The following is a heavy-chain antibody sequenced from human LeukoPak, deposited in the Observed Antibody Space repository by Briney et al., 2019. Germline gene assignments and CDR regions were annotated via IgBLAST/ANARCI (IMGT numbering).Heavy chain of an antibody. D-gene: IGHD5-18*01. Sequence: ASVKVSCKASGYTFTSYAMHWVRQAPGQRLEWMGWVNAGNGNTKYSQKFQGRGTITSDTSASPPYMELSSLRSEDPAVYYWARVRWIQLWPSHYDHWGPGTLVTVSS. CDR3: ARVRWIQLWPSHYDH. V-gene: IGHV1-3*01. J-gene: IGHJ4*02. CDR2: VNAGNGNT. CDR1: GYTFTSYA.